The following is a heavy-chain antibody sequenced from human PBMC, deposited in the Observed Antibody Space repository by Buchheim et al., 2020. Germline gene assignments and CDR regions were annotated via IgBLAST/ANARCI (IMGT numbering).Heavy chain of an antibody. J-gene: IGHJ4*02. CDR1: GFTFSSYA. CDR2: LSGSGGST. CDR3: AKQGARILWFGELLGDY. Sequence: EVQLLESGGGLVQPGGSLRLSCAASGFTFSSYAMSWVRQAPGKGLEWVSALSGSGGSTYYADSVKGRFTIPRAHSQNKPDLPMNSLRAEDTAVYYCAKQGARILWFGELLGDYWGQGTL. D-gene: IGHD3-10*01. V-gene: IGHV3-23*01.